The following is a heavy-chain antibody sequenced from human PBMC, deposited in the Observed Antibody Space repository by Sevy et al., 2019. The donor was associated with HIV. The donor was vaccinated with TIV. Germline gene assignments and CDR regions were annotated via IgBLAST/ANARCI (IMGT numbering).Heavy chain of an antibody. V-gene: IGHV1-18*01. CDR2: ISTYKGNT. Sequence: ASVKVSCKASGYNFTSYGISWVRQAPGQGLEWMGWISTYKGNTKYAQKVQGRVTMTTDTSTSTAYMELRSLRSDDTAVYYCARDHCSGDSCFLWWGQGTLVTVSS. CDR1: GYNFTSYG. J-gene: IGHJ4*02. D-gene: IGHD2-15*01. CDR3: ARDHCSGDSCFLW.